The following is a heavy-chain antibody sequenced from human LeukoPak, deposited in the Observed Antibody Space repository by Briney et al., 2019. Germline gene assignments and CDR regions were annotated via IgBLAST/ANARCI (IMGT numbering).Heavy chain of an antibody. J-gene: IGHJ3*02. Sequence: SQTLSLTCAISGDSVSRDIAAWNWVRQSPSRGLEWLGRAYYRSKWYIDYAVSLKSRMIINPDTSKNQFSLQLNSVTPEDTAVYYCARGSAFDIWGQGTMVTVSS. CDR2: AYYRSKWYI. CDR3: ARGSAFDI. V-gene: IGHV6-1*01. CDR1: GDSVSRDIAA.